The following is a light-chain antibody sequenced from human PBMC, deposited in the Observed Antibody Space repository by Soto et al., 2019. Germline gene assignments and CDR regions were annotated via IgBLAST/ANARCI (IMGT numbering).Light chain of an antibody. CDR3: QQYNSYIT. V-gene: IGKV1-5*01. CDR2: NAS. J-gene: IGKJ4*01. CDR1: QSISTW. Sequence: DIPMTQSPSTLSASVGDRVTLTCRASQSISTWLAWYQQKPGKVPNLLISNASSLESGVPSRFSGSGSGTEFTLTISGLQPDDFATYYCQQYNSYITFGGGTKVEIK.